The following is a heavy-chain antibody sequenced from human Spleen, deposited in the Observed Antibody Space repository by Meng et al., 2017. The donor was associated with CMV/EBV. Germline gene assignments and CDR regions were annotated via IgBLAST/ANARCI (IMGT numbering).Heavy chain of an antibody. CDR3: ARGWDLAV. J-gene: IGHJ4*02. CDR2: INPSDSDT. Sequence: GESLKISCQGSGYTFTNYWVAWVRQMPGKGLEWVGIINPSDSDTRYSPSFEGQVTISADMSFSTAYLQWNSLKASDIAMYYCARGWDLAVWGQGTLVTVSS. V-gene: IGHV5-51*01. CDR1: GYTFTNYW. D-gene: IGHD1-26*01.